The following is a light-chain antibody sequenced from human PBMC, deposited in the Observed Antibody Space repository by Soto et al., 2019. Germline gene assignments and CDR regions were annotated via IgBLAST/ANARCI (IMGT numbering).Light chain of an antibody. CDR1: QSLLHTNGYNY. CDR3: MQALQTPLT. Sequence: DIVMTQSPLSLPVTPGEPASISCRSSQSLLHTNGYNYLDWYLQKTGQSPQLLISLNSNRASGVPDRFSGSGSGTDFTLKISRVETEDVGVYYCMQALQTPLTFGQGTRLEIK. J-gene: IGKJ5*01. CDR2: LNS. V-gene: IGKV2-28*01.